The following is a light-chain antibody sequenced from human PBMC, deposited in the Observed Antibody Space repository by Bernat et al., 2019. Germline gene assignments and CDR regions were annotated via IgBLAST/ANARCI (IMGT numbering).Light chain of an antibody. CDR2: LGS. CDR3: MQALQTPT. V-gene: IGKV2-28*01. Sequence: DIVMTQSPLSLAVTPGEPASISCRSSQSLLLSNGYNYLDWYLQRPGQSPQLLIYLGSNRAPGVPHRFSGGGSGTDFTLEISRVEAEDVGIYYCMQALQTPTFGQGTRLETK. J-gene: IGKJ5*01. CDR1: QSLLLSNGYNY.